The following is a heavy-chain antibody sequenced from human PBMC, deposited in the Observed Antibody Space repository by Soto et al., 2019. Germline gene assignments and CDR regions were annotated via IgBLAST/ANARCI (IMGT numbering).Heavy chain of an antibody. V-gene: IGHV3-48*03. CDR2: VGSSGNTK. D-gene: IGHD1-26*01. CDR3: ARGLEYYFKPGVFDI. J-gene: IGHJ3*02. CDR1: VFTLSSSE. Sequence: SLRLSCSASVFTLSSSEMNWCRQAPGKGLEWVSYVGSSGNTKYYADSVKGRFTISRDNAKNSLYLQMNSLRAEDTAVYYCARGLEYYFKPGVFDIWGQGTMVTVSS.